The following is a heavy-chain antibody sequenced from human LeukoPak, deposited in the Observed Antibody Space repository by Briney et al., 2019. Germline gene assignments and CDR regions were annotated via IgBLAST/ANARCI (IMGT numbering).Heavy chain of an antibody. CDR3: ARGRAARPLSDY. CDR2: ISSSGSTI. CDR1: GFTFISYE. D-gene: IGHD2-15*01. J-gene: IGHJ4*02. V-gene: IGHV3-48*03. Sequence: GGSLKLSFEASGFTFISYELNWFRQAPGKGLEWVSYISSSGSTIYYADSVKGRFTISRDNAKNSLFLQMNSLRAEDTAIYYCARGRAARPLSDYWGQGTLVTVSS.